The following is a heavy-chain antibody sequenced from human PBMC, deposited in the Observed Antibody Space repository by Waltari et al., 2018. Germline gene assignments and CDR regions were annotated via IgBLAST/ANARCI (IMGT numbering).Heavy chain of an antibody. CDR3: ARDDVASAMPFDN. CDR2: INPANGDT. V-gene: IGHV1-2*02. Sequence: QVLLVQSGAEAKKPGASVKLSCRTSGYSFSDFYLHWVRQAPGQGLEWMGWINPANGDTKYARKFQGRVTITRDTTSSTLYMDVAGLTSDDTAVYYCARDDVASAMPFDNWGHGTLVSVSS. J-gene: IGHJ4*03. CDR1: GYSFSDFY. D-gene: IGHD5-12*01.